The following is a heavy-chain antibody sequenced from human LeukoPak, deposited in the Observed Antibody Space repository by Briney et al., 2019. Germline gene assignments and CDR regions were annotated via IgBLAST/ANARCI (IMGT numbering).Heavy chain of an antibody. V-gene: IGHV4-39*07. J-gene: IGHJ4*02. Sequence: SETLSLTCTVSGAFISTRGYFWGWIRQPPGKGLEWIGSIYYSGSTYNSPSLKSRVTISLDTSKNQFSLKVTSVTAADTAVYYCASAGHGYCSGGSCYSALAWDYWGQGTLVTVSS. CDR3: ASAGHGYCSGGSCYSALAWDY. CDR2: IYYSGST. D-gene: IGHD2-15*01. CDR1: GAFISTRGYF.